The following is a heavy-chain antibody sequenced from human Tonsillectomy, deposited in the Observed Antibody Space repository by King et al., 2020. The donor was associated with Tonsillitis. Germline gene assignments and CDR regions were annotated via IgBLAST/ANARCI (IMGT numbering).Heavy chain of an antibody. D-gene: IGHD3-10*01. V-gene: IGHV3-23*04. CDR2: ISGSGGST. J-gene: IGHJ4*02. Sequence: VQLVESGGGLVQPGGSLRLSCAASGFTFSNYAMSWVRQAPGKGLEWVSAISGSGGSTYYADSVKGRFTISRDNSKNTLYLQMNSLRAEDTAVYYCANKAGYYGSGSYYKDYWGQGTLVTVSS. CDR3: ANKAGYYGSGSYYKDY. CDR1: GFTFSNYA.